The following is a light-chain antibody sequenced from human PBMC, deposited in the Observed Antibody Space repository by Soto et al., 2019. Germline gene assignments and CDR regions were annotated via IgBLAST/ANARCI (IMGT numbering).Light chain of an antibody. CDR1: SSDVGGYKY. J-gene: IGLJ1*01. Sequence: QSALTQPRSVSGSPGQSVTISCTGTSSDVGGYKYVSWYQQKPGKAPKLIIYGVNRWPSGVPNRFSGSKSGNRASLTISGLQAEDEGDYYCCSYAGGPEVFGTGTKVTVL. CDR2: GVN. CDR3: CSYAGGPEV. V-gene: IGLV2-11*01.